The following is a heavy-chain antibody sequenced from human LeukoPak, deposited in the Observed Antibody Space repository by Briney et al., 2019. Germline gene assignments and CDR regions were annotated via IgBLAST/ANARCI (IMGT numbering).Heavy chain of an antibody. V-gene: IGHV3-64D*06. CDR2: ISPTGDST. CDR1: GFTFSAYA. J-gene: IGHJ4*02. Sequence: GGSLRLSCAASGFTFSAYAMHWVRQAPGKGLQYVSAISPTGDSTYYADSVKGRFSISRDNSKNTLYLQVSSLRPEDTAIYYCVPKGTEGYWGQGTLVTVSS. CDR3: VPKGTEGY.